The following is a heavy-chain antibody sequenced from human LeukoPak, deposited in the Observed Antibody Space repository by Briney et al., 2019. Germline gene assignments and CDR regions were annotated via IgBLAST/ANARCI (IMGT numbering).Heavy chain of an antibody. CDR1: GFTFSTYA. CDR3: VKGYSHVDDSDY. Sequence: GGSLRLSCSASGFTFSTYAMHWVRQAPGKGLEFVSAIWSKGDGTFYGDSVKGRFTISRDNSKNTAYLQMRTVTIEDTAVYYCVKGYSHVDDSDYWGRGTLVTVSS. J-gene: IGHJ4*02. CDR2: IWSKGDGT. V-gene: IGHV3-64D*08. D-gene: IGHD5-18*01.